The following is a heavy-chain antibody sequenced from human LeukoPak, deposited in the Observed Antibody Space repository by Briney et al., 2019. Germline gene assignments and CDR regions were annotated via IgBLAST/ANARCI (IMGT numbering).Heavy chain of an antibody. V-gene: IGHV3-30*18. J-gene: IGHJ4*02. CDR1: GFTFRSYG. CDR3: SKEKYRGYSYGSGDY. D-gene: IGHD5-18*01. CDR2: ISNDGTNK. Sequence: AGGSLRLSCAASGFTFRSYGMHWVRQAPGKGLEWVAVISNDGTNKYYADSVKGRFTVSRDNSKNTLYLQMSSLRPEDTAVYYCSKEKYRGYSYGSGDYWGQGTLVTVSS.